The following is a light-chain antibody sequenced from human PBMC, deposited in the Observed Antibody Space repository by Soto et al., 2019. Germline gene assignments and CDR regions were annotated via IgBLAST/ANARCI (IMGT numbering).Light chain of an antibody. J-gene: IGLJ2*01. CDR2: NDY. CDR3: VAWHDSLSVV. Sequence: QSVLTQPPSASATPGQRVTISCSGSSSNIGNNNAYWYQHVPGTAPKLIIYNDYQRPSGVPDRFSGSKSGTSASLAISGLRSEDEADYYCVAWHDSLSVVFGGGTKVTVL. V-gene: IGLV1-47*02. CDR1: SSNIGNNN.